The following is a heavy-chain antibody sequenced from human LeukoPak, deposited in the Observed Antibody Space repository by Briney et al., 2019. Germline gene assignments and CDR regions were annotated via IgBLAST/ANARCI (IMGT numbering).Heavy chain of an antibody. J-gene: IGHJ4*02. CDR1: GGTFSSYA. D-gene: IGHD1-26*01. V-gene: IGHV1-69*04. CDR2: IIPILGIA. CDR3: ARGGGSYPPLFDY. Sequence: SVKVSCKASGGTFSSYAISWVRQAPGQGLEWMGRIIPILGIANYAQKFQGRVTMTRDTSTSTVYMELSSLRSEDTAVYYCARGGGSYPPLFDYWGQGTLVTVSS.